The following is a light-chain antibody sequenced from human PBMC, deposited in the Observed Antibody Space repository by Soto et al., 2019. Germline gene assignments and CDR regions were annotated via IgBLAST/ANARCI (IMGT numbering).Light chain of an antibody. CDR2: GNS. CDR3: QAYDSSLSGWV. CDR1: SSNIGAGYD. V-gene: IGLV1-40*01. J-gene: IGLJ3*02. Sequence: QSVLTQPPSVSGAPGQRVTISCTESSSNIGAGYDVHWYQQLPGPAPKLLIYGNSNRPSGVPDRFSGSKSGTSASLAITGLQAEDEADDYCQAYDSSLSGWVFGGGTKLTVL.